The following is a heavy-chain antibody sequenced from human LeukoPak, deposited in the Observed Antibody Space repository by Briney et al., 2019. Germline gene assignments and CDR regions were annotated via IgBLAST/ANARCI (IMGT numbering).Heavy chain of an antibody. CDR2: IYYSGNT. CDR1: GGSISSYY. CDR3: ARHGSGSYYNFFDF. D-gene: IGHD1-26*01. J-gene: IGHJ4*02. V-gene: IGHV4-39*01. Sequence: ASETLSLTCTVSGGSISSYYWGWIRQPPGKGLEWIGSIYYSGNTHYNPSLKSRVTISVDTSKNQFSLKLSSVTAADGGVYYCARHGSGSYYNFFDFWGQGTLVTVSS.